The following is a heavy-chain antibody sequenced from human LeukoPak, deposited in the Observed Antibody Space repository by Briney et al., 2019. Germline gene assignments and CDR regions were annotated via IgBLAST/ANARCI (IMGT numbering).Heavy chain of an antibody. Sequence: GGSLRLSCAGSGFTFGGYGMHWFRQTPGKGMEWVAVIAYDGSRAFYADSVKGRFTISRDNSKNTMSVQMDDLRAEDTAVYYCTRYNNDHFDYWGQGTLVTVSS. J-gene: IGHJ4*02. CDR2: IAYDGSRA. CDR1: GFTFGGYG. CDR3: TRYNNDHFDY. V-gene: IGHV3-33*01. D-gene: IGHD1-14*01.